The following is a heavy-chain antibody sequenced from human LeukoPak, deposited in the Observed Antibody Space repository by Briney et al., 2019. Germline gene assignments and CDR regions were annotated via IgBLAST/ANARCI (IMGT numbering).Heavy chain of an antibody. V-gene: IGHV3-23*01. CDR3: TSPMESWATE. D-gene: IGHD5-12*01. J-gene: IGHJ4*02. CDR1: GFTFNNYA. Sequence: GGSLRLSCAASGFTFNNYAMSWVRQAPGKGLEWVSVISGSGGGTYYADSVKGRFTISRDKSKNTLNLQMTSLRAEDTAVYYCTSPMESWATEWGQGTLVTVSS. CDR2: ISGSGGGT.